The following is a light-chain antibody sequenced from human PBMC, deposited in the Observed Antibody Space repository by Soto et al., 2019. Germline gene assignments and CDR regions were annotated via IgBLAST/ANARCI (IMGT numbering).Light chain of an antibody. V-gene: IGLV2-8*01. CDR2: EVS. CDR1: TNDIGGYKY. CDR3: SSHAGSNNLV. J-gene: IGLJ3*02. Sequence: QSALTQPPSASGSPGQSVTISCTGTTNDIGGYKYVSWYQQHPGKAPKLLIFEVSRRPFGVPDRFSGSKSGNTASLTVSGLQAEDEADYYCSSHAGSNNLVFGGGTQLTVL.